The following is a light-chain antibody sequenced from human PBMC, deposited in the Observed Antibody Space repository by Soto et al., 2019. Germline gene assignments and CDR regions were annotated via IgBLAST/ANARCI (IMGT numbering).Light chain of an antibody. CDR3: QHYHSYSPT. Sequence: DIQMTQSPSTLSESIGDRVTITCRASQSISTYLAWFQQKPGKAPKLLIYKASSLQSGVPSRFSGSGSGTEFTLTISSLQPDDSATYYCQHYHSYSPTFSQGTKVEIK. CDR2: KAS. V-gene: IGKV1-5*03. CDR1: QSISTY. J-gene: IGKJ1*01.